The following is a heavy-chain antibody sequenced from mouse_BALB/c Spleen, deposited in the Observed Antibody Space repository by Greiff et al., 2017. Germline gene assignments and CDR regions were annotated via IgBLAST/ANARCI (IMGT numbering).Heavy chain of an antibody. V-gene: IGHV1S135*01. Sequence: EVQLQQSGPELVKPGASVKVSCKASGYAFTSYNMYWVKQSHGKSLEWIGYIDPYNGGTSYNQKFKGKATLTVDKSSSSAYMHLNSLTSEDSAVYYGARGYYGSSYGEMDYWGQGTSVTVSS. CDR3: ARGYYGSSYGEMDY. CDR1: GYAFTSYN. CDR2: IDPYNGGT. J-gene: IGHJ4*01. D-gene: IGHD1-1*01.